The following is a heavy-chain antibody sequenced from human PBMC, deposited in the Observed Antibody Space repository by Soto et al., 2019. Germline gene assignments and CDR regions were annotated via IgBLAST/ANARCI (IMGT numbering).Heavy chain of an antibody. Sequence: SQTLSLTCTVSGGSISSYSWSWIRQPPGKGLEWIGYIYESGSTYYNPSLKSRVTISVDKSKNQFSLKLSSVTAADTAVYYCARDLRRWLVDDDYYYGMDVWGQGTTVTVSS. J-gene: IGHJ6*02. CDR1: GGSISSYS. CDR3: ARDLRRWLVDDDYYYGMDV. V-gene: IGHV4-59*12. D-gene: IGHD6-19*01. CDR2: IYESGST.